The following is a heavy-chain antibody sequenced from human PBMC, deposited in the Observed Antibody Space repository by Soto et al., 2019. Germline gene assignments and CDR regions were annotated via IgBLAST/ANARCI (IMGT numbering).Heavy chain of an antibody. CDR3: AKESTRLGPTYYDFWSGYYGHIYYYYYMDV. J-gene: IGHJ6*03. D-gene: IGHD3-3*01. CDR1: GFTFSSYA. Sequence: GGSLRLSCAASGFTFSSYAMSWVRQAPGKGLEWVSAISGSGGSTYYADSVKGRFTISRDNSKNTLYLQMNSLRAEDTAVYYCAKESTRLGPTYYDFWSGYYGHIYYYYYMDVWGKGTTVTVSS. V-gene: IGHV3-23*01. CDR2: ISGSGGST.